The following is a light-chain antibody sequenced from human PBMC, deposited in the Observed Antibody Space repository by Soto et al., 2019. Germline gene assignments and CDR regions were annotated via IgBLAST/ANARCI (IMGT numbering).Light chain of an antibody. V-gene: IGLV2-11*01. CDR1: STDVGGYNY. CDR2: DVS. J-gene: IGLJ1*01. Sequence: QSALTQPRSVSGAPGQSGTISCTGTSTDVGGYNYVSWYQQHPGKVPKLILYDVSKRPSGVPDRFSGSKSGNTASLTISGLQAEDEADYYCCSYAGRDTLYVFGSGTKVTVL. CDR3: CSYAGRDTLYV.